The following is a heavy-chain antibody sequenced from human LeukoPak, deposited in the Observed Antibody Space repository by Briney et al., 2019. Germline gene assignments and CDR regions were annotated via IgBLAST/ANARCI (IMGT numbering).Heavy chain of an antibody. J-gene: IGHJ4*02. V-gene: IGHV5-51*01. CDR2: IYPGDSDT. D-gene: IGHD4-17*01. Sequence: GESLEISGKGSGYRFTSYWIGWVRQMPGKGLEWMGSIYPGDSDTRYSPSFQGQVTISVDKSNGTALPQSSHLEAPDTALNYCARHGADGDYIFGFDYWGPGALVTVSS. CDR1: GYRFTSYW. CDR3: ARHGADGDYIFGFDY.